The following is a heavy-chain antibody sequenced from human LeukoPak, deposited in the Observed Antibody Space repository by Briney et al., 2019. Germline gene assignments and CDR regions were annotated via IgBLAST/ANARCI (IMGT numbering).Heavy chain of an antibody. J-gene: IGHJ6*02. D-gene: IGHD3-10*01. V-gene: IGHV1-18*01. CDR1: GYTFTSYG. CDR2: ISAYNGNT. CDR3: GRDGRGVGRGGYYGMDV. Sequence: GASVKVSCKASGYTFTSYGITWVRQAPGQGLEWMGWISAYNGNTNYAQKVQGRVTMTTDTSTSTAYMELRSLRSDDTAVYRSGRDGRGVGRGGYYGMDVWGQGTAVTVSS.